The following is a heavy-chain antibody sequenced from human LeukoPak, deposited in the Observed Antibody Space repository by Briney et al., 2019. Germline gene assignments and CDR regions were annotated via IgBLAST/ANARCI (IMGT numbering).Heavy chain of an antibody. D-gene: IGHD4-17*01. J-gene: IGHJ4*02. CDR3: VRVGDYYGDYVRFDY. CDR2: INSDGSST. CDR1: GFTFSSYW. Sequence: GGSLRLSCVASGFTFSSYWMHWVRQAPGKGLVWVSRINSDGSSTSYADSVKGRFTISRDNAKNTLYLQMNSLRAEDTAVYYCVRVGDYYGDYVRFDYWGQGTLVTVSS. V-gene: IGHV3-74*01.